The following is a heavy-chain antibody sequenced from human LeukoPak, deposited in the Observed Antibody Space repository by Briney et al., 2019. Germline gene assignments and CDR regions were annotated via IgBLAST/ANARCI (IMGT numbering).Heavy chain of an antibody. J-gene: IGHJ4*02. CDR3: ARQHTAWYDDY. CDR2: VSASGAST. D-gene: IGHD6-13*01. V-gene: IGHV3-23*01. CDR1: VFSFSNYG. Sequence: GGSLRLSCAASVFSFSNYGMSWVRQAPGKGLEWVSGVSASGASTYSEDSVKGRFIISRDNSKNTVFLQMNSLRAEDTAVYYCARQHTAWYDDYCGQGILVTVSS.